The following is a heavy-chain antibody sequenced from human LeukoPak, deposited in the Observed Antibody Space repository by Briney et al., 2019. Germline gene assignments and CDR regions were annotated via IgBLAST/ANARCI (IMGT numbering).Heavy chain of an antibody. J-gene: IGHJ4*02. CDR2: IYYSGST. Sequence: PSQTLSLTCTVSGGSISSGDYYWSWIRQPPGKGLEWIGYIYYSGSTYYNPSLKSRVTISVDKSKNQFSLKLSSVTAADTAVYYCARDVPLYCSGGSCYSYYFDYWGQGTLVTVSS. V-gene: IGHV4-30-4*01. CDR1: GGSISSGDYY. CDR3: ARDVPLYCSGGSCYSYYFDY. D-gene: IGHD2-15*01.